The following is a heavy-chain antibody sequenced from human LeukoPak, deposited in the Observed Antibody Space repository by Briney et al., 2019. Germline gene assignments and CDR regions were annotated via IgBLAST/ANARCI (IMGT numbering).Heavy chain of an antibody. CDR1: GGSFSGYY. D-gene: IGHD3-10*01. Sequence: PSETLSLTCAVYGGSFSGYYWSWIRQPPGKGLEWIREINHSGSTNYNPSLKSRVTISVDTSKNQFSLKLSSVTAADTAVYYCARGRYGSGSYYIDYWGQGTLVTVSS. V-gene: IGHV4-34*01. CDR2: INHSGST. CDR3: ARGRYGSGSYYIDY. J-gene: IGHJ4*02.